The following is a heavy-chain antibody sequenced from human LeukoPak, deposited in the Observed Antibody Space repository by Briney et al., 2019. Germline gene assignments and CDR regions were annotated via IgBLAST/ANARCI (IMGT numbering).Heavy chain of an antibody. J-gene: IGHJ4*02. Sequence: PGGSLRLSCAASGFTFSSYGMHWVRQAPGKGLEWVAFIRYDGSNKYYADSVKGRFTISRDNSKNTLYLQMNSLRAEDTAVYYCYIVGAAHASYFDYWGQGTLVTVSS. CDR1: GFTFSSYG. D-gene: IGHD1-26*01. CDR3: YIVGAAHASYFDY. CDR2: IRYDGSNK. V-gene: IGHV3-30*02.